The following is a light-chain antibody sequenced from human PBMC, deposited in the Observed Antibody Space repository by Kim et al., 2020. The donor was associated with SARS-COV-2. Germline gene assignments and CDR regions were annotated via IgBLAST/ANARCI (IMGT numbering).Light chain of an antibody. CDR1: SSDVGRFDF. Sequence: QSALTQPASVSGSLGQSITISCSGTSSDVGRFDFVSWYQQYPGTSPKLIIYSVDRRPSGVSNRFSGSKSGNAASLTISGLQADDEADYYCCSYTSTYSWIFGGGTKLTVL. J-gene: IGLJ3*02. CDR3: CSYTSTYSWI. V-gene: IGLV2-14*03. CDR2: SVD.